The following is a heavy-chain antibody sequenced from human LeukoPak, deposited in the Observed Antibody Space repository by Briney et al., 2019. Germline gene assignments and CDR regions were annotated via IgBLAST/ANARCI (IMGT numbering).Heavy chain of an antibody. V-gene: IGHV1-8*03. Sequence: GESLKISCKGSGYTFTSYDINWVRQATGQGLEWMGWMNPNSGNTGYAQRFQGRLTITMNTSISTAYMELSSLRSEDTAVYYCARDQVVVVVAATQRGSYNWFDPWGQGTLVTVSS. CDR2: MNPNSGNT. J-gene: IGHJ5*02. D-gene: IGHD2-15*01. CDR1: GYTFTSYD. CDR3: ARDQVVVVVAATQRGSYNWFDP.